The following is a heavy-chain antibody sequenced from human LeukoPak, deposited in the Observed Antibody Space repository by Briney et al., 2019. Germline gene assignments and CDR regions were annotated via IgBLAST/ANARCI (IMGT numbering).Heavy chain of an antibody. CDR3: AKAGYSSGWRNFDY. CDR1: GFTFRDYW. V-gene: IGHV3-30*18. J-gene: IGHJ4*02. CDR2: ISYDGSNK. Sequence: GGSLRLSCAASGFTFRDYWMNWVRQAPGKGLEWVAVISYDGSNKFYEDSVKGRFTISRDNSKNTLYLQMNSLRAEDTAVYYCAKAGYSSGWRNFDYWGQGTLVTVSS. D-gene: IGHD6-19*01.